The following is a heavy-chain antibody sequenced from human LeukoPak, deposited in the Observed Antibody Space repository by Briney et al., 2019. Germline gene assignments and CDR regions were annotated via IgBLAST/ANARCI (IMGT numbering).Heavy chain of an antibody. CDR2: ISWNSGSI. J-gene: IGHJ4*02. CDR1: QFTFSYYA. D-gene: IGHD7-27*01. Sequence: GGSLRLSCSASQFTFSYYAMTWVRQAPGKGLEWVSGISWNSGSIGYADSVKGRFTISRDNAKNSLYLQMNSLRAEDTALYYCAKEKLGFDYWGQGTLVTVSS. V-gene: IGHV3-9*01. CDR3: AKEKLGFDY.